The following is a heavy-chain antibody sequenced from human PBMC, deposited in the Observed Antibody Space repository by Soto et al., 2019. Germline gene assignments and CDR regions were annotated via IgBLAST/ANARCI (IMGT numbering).Heavy chain of an antibody. Sequence: GESLKISCAASGFTFTSYAMHWVRRAPGKGLEWVAVISNDEGDYKYADSVKGRFTISRDNAKNTLYLQMNSLRAEDTAMYYCTKVISTVGGDFDSWGQGTQVTVSS. CDR3: TKVISTVGGDFDS. J-gene: IGHJ4*02. CDR1: GFTFTSYA. V-gene: IGHV3-30*18. CDR2: ISNDEGDY. D-gene: IGHD3-16*01.